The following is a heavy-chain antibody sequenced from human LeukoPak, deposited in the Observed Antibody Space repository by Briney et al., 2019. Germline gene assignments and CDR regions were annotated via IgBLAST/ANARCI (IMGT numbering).Heavy chain of an antibody. CDR3: ARAGHYGDYVDFDY. CDR2: ISYDGSNK. D-gene: IGHD4-17*01. CDR1: GFTFSSYA. V-gene: IGHV3-30-3*01. Sequence: PGGSLRLSCAASGFTFSSYAMHWVRQAPGKGLEWVAVISYDGSNKYYADSVKGRSTISRDNSRNTLYLQMNSLRAEDTAVYYCARAGHYGDYVDFDYWGQGTLVTVSS. J-gene: IGHJ4*02.